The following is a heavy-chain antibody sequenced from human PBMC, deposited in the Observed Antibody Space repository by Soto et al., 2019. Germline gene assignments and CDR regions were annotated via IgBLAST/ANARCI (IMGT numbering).Heavy chain of an antibody. CDR1: GFIFSNYA. CDR2: FGGSGGT. J-gene: IGHJ6*03. V-gene: IGHV3-23*01. CDR3: AKSQSSLSYMDV. Sequence: EVQVLESGGGLVQPGGSLRLSCVGSGFIFSNYAMAWVRQAPGKGLAWVSGFGGSGGTYYADSVKGRYTISRDNSKNTLYLQMNSLRVEDTAVYYCAKSQSSLSYMDVWGKGTAVTVSS.